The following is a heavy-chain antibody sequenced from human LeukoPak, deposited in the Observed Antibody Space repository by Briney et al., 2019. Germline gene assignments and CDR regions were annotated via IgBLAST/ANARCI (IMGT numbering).Heavy chain of an antibody. CDR1: GFTFSSYW. J-gene: IGHJ4*02. CDR2: IKQDGSEK. Sequence: AGGSLRLSCAASGFTFSSYWMSWVRQAPGKGLEWVANIKQDGSEKYYVDSVKGRFTISRDNAKNTLYLQMNSLRAEDTAVYYCAKDFWYSSSWRIWGWRDYFDYWGQGTLVTVSS. D-gene: IGHD6-13*01. V-gene: IGHV3-7*03. CDR3: AKDFWYSSSWRIWGWRDYFDY.